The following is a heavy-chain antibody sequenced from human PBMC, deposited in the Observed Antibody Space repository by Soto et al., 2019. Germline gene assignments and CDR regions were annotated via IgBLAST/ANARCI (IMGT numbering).Heavy chain of an antibody. CDR3: GRDRLSAGSGLLHY. D-gene: IGHD3-10*01. J-gene: IGHJ4*02. CDR2: VSAYNGNT. Sequence: QVQLVQSGAEVKKPGASVKVSCKTSGYPFTSYGINWVRQAPGQGPEWMGWVSAYNGNTSYTQKFQGRVTMTTDTPTSTAYMELRSLRSDDTAVYYCGRDRLSAGSGLLHYWGQGTLVTVSS. CDR1: GYPFTSYG. V-gene: IGHV1-18*01.